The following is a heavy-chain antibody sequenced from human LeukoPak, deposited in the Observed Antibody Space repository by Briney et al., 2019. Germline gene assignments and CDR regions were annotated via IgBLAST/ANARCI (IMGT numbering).Heavy chain of an antibody. Sequence: GGSLRLSCAAPGFTFTSSSMNWVRQAPGKGLEWGSLTFSGGSTYYADSVKGRFTISRDNSKNTLYLQMNRLRAEDTAVYYCARDRCGSYYFDYWGQGTLVTVSS. J-gene: IGHJ4*02. V-gene: IGHV3-66*01. D-gene: IGHD1-26*01. CDR1: GFTFTSSS. CDR2: TFSGGST. CDR3: ARDRCGSYYFDY.